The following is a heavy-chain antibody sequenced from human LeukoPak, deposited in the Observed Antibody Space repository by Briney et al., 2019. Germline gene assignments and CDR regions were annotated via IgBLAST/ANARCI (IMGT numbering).Heavy chain of an antibody. J-gene: IGHJ6*02. D-gene: IGHD3-3*01. CDR3: ARDGTFLEWQSNYYYYGMDV. CDR2: ISYDGSNK. CDR1: GFTFSSYA. Sequence: PGRSLRLSCAASGFTFSSYAMHWVRQAPGKGLEWVAVISYDGSNKYYADSVKGRFTISRDNSKNTLYLQMNSLRAEDTAVYYCARDGTFLEWQSNYYYYGMDVWGQGTTVTVSS. V-gene: IGHV3-30-3*01.